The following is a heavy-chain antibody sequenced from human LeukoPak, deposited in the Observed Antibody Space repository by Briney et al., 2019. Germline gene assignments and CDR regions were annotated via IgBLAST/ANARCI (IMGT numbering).Heavy chain of an antibody. CDR1: GGSFSGYY. Sequence: SETLSLTCAVYGGSFSGYYWSWIRQPPGNGLEWIGEINHSGSTNYNPSLKSRVTISVDTSKNQFSLKLSSVTAADTAVYYCARGRWNINFDYWGQGTLVTVSS. V-gene: IGHV4-34*01. J-gene: IGHJ4*02. CDR3: ARGRWNINFDY. CDR2: INHSGST. D-gene: IGHD2/OR15-2a*01.